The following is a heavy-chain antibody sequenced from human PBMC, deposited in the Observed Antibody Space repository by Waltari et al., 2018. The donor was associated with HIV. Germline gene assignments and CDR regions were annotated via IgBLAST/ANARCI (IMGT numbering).Heavy chain of an antibody. Sequence: EVELEEFGGGLVQPGESLKISCNAVGFTFSDYRMSWVRRAPGKGLEWVANIKPDGSAKNYLGSVKARFTISRDNTKNFLFLQMDRLRADDTATYYCARDWSDFWSVYYGMDFWGQGTTVTVSS. J-gene: IGHJ6*02. CDR2: IKPDGSAK. CDR1: GFTFSDYR. V-gene: IGHV3-7*01. D-gene: IGHD3-3*01. CDR3: ARDWSDFWSVYYGMDF.